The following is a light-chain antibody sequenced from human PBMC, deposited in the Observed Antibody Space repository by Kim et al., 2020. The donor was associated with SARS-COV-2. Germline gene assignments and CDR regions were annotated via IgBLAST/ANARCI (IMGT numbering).Light chain of an antibody. CDR2: EVS. J-gene: IGLJ2*01. CDR3: CSYAGSSTWV. V-gene: IGLV2-23*02. Sequence: GQSITLSCTGTSSDVGTYNVVTWYQQHPGKAPKLMIYEVSKRPSGVSNRFSGSKSGNTASLTISGLQAEDEADYYCCSYAGSSTWVFGGGTKLTVL. CDR1: SSDVGTYNV.